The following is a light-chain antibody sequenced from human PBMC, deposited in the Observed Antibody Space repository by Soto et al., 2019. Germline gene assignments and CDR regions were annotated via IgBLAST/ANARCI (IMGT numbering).Light chain of an antibody. CDR3: QQYNSLWT. J-gene: IGKJ1*01. V-gene: IGKV1-5*03. CDR1: QSISSY. CDR2: KAS. Sequence: DIQMTQSPSTLSASVGDRVTITCRASQSISSYLAWYQQKPGQAPKLLIYKASSLESGVLSRFSGSGSATEFTLTISSLQPDDFATYYCQQYNSLWTFGQGTKVEIK.